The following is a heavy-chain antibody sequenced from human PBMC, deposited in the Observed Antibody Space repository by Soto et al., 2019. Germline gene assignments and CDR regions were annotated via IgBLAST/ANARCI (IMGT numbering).Heavy chain of an antibody. Sequence: QAQLVQSGAEVKKPGASVKVSCKTSGYIFTSRYMHWVRQAPGQVLEWMAIINPSGGDTIYAQRFQGGVSVNRDTSTKTVYTGLSARRFEDTAVYFCARIRGETDGENDGLDFWSKGTKVTVSS. D-gene: IGHD3-10*01. CDR2: INPSGGDT. CDR3: ARIRGETDGENDGLDF. CDR1: GYIFTSRY. J-gene: IGHJ3*01. V-gene: IGHV1-46*01.